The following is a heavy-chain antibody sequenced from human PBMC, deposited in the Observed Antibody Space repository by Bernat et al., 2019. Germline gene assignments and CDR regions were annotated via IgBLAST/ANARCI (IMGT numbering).Heavy chain of an antibody. Sequence: EVQLLESGGGLVQPGGSLRLSCAASGFTFSTYGMNWVRQAPGKGLEWVSGISDSGGSSYYADSVKGRFTISRDNSKNRVFLQMNSLRVEDTAVYYCAKSPLPAKQWLARIRGGIDYWGQGTLVTVSS. J-gene: IGHJ4*02. V-gene: IGHV3-23*01. CDR1: GFTFSTYG. D-gene: IGHD6-19*01. CDR2: ISDSGGSS. CDR3: AKSPLPAKQWLARIRGGIDY.